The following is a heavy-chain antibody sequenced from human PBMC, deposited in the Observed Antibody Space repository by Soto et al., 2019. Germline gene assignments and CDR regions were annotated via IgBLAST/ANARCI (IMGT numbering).Heavy chain of an antibody. V-gene: IGHV1-18*01. D-gene: IGHD3-10*01. J-gene: IGHJ5*02. CDR2: IATYNSNR. CDR3: ATVLRGVVNWFDP. Sequence: HLVQSGPAVKKPGASITVSCKTSGDTFTNFGLSWVRQAPGQGLEWMGWIATYNSNRNYAQKFQGRLTLTKDTSTSTAYMELKSLRYDDTAVYYCATVLRGVVNWFDPWGQGTLVTVSS. CDR1: GDTFTNFG.